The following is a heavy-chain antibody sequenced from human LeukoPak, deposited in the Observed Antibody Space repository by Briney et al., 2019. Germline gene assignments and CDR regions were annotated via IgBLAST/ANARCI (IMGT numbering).Heavy chain of an antibody. V-gene: IGHV1-8*01. D-gene: IGHD1-26*01. CDR1: GYTFTNYD. CDR3: ARDIAGATKGGWFDT. CDR2: MNPNSGNT. J-gene: IGHJ5*02. Sequence: ASVKVSCKASGYTFTNYDINWVRQATGQGLEWMGWMNPNSGNTGYAQKFQGRVTMTRNTSISTAYMELSSLRCEDTALYYCARDIAGATKGGWFDTWGQGTPVTVSS.